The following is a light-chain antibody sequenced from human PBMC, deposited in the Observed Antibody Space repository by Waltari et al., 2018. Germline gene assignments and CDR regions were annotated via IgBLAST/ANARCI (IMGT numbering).Light chain of an antibody. V-gene: IGLV3-21*02. Sequence: SYVLTQPPSVSVAPGQTARITCGGNNIGRQRVHWYQQKAGQAPVLVVDDDSDRPSGIPEQFSGSNSGNTATLTISRVEAGDEADYYCQVWDSISDQVFGGGTKLTVL. J-gene: IGLJ3*02. CDR2: DDS. CDR3: QVWDSISDQV. CDR1: NIGRQR.